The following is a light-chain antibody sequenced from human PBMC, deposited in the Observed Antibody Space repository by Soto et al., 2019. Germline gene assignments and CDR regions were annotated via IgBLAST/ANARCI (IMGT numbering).Light chain of an antibody. CDR3: QQANSFPIT. CDR2: AAS. CDR1: QGISRW. V-gene: IGKV1-12*01. Sequence: DIQMTQSPSSVSASVVDRVTVTCRASQGISRWLAWYQQKPGKAPKLLIYAASSLQSGVPSRFSGSGSGTDFTLTISSQQPEDFATYYCQQANSFPITFGGGTTVEIK. J-gene: IGKJ4*01.